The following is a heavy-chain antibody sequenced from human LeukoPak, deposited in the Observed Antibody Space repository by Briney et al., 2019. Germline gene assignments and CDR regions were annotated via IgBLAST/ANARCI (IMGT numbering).Heavy chain of an antibody. CDR1: GFTFSTYS. CDR2: ISGGSSNI. Sequence: PGGSLRLSCATSGFTFSTYSMNWVRQAPGKGLEWVSYISGGSSNINYADSVKGRFTISRDNAKNSLYLQMNSLRDEDTAVYYCARILSGSGSCGAFDIWGQGTMVSVSS. D-gene: IGHD3-10*01. J-gene: IGHJ3*02. CDR3: ARILSGSGSCGAFDI. V-gene: IGHV3-48*02.